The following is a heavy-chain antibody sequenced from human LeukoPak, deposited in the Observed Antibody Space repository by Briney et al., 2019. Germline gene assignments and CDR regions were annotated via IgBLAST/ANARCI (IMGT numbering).Heavy chain of an antibody. CDR3: AKGGGSVLRCFDWLPGYHDAFDI. CDR2: ISYDGSNK. D-gene: IGHD3-9*01. Sequence: PGGSLRLSCAASGFTFSSYGMHWVRQAPGKGLEWVAVISYDGSNKYYADSVKGRFTISRDNSKNTLYLQMNSLRAEDTAVYYCAKGGGSVLRCFDWLPGYHDAFDIWGQGTMVTVSS. V-gene: IGHV3-30*18. CDR1: GFTFSSYG. J-gene: IGHJ3*02.